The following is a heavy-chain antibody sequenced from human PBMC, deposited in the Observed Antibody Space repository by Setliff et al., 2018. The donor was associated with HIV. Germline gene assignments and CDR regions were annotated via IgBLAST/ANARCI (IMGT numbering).Heavy chain of an antibody. J-gene: IGHJ3*02. CDR3: ARGPDSSGERPFDI. CDR1: GGTFSSYA. D-gene: IGHD3-22*01. V-gene: IGHV1-69*10. Sequence: SVKVSCKASGGTFSSYAISWVRQAPGQGLEWMGGITPILGIANYAQKFQGRVTITTDESTSTAYMELSSLRSEDTAVYYWARGPDSSGERPFDIWGQGTMVTVSS. CDR2: ITPILGIA.